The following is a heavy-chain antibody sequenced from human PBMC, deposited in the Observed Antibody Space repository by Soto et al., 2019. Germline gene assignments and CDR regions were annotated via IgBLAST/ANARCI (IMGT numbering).Heavy chain of an antibody. CDR3: TSLPVKIATTLYF. V-gene: IGHV3-73*01. J-gene: IGHJ4*01. Sequence: QACGKGVEWVGRIRSKANSYATAYAGSVNGRGTISRDDSKDTANLHMNSLKTEDTAVYYCTSLPVKIATTLYF. CDR2: IRSKANSYAT. D-gene: IGHD2-21*01.